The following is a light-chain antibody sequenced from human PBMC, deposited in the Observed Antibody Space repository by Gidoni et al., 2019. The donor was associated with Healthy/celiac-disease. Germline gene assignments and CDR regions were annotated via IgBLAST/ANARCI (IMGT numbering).Light chain of an antibody. CDR1: QSVSSY. CDR3: QQRSNWPPWT. CDR2: DAS. V-gene: IGKV3-11*01. Sequence: IVLTQSPATLSLSPGERATLSCRASQSVSSYLAWYQQKPGQAPRLLIYDASNRATGIPARCSGSGSGTDFTLTISSLEPEDFAVYYCQQRSNWPPWTFXQXTKVEIK. J-gene: IGKJ1*01.